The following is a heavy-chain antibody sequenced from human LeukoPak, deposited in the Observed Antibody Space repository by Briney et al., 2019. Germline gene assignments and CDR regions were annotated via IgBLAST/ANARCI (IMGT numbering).Heavy chain of an antibody. J-gene: IGHJ4*02. CDR2: IYYSGST. CDR3: ARRAYCGGDCYSFDY. CDR1: GGSISSSDW. D-gene: IGHD2-21*02. Sequence: SGTLSLTCAVSGGSISSSDWWRWVRQPPGKGLEWLGQIYYSGSTNYNPSLKSRVTISVDKSKNQFSLKLSSVTAADTAVYYCARRAYCGGDCYSFDYWGQGTLVTVSS. V-gene: IGHV4-4*02.